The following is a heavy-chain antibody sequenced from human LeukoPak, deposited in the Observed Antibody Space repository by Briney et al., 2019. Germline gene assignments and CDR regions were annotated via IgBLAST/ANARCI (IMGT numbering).Heavy chain of an antibody. J-gene: IGHJ6*02. CDR1: GYSFTFIY. D-gene: IGHD6-19*01. V-gene: IGHV1-2*02. CDR2: IHPNSGGT. CDR3: ATLRDSSAHSYYYGGMDV. Sequence: ASVTLSCNSAGYSFTFIYMHWMRQAPGQGLEWMGWIHPNSGGTKNAQKFQGRVTMTRDTYINTAYMELSSLTSDDTAVYYCATLRDSSAHSYYYGGMDVWGQGTTVAVSS.